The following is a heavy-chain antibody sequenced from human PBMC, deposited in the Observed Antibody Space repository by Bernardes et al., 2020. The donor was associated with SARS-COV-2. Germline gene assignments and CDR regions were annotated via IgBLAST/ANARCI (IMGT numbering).Heavy chain of an antibody. J-gene: IGHJ6*02. D-gene: IGHD2-15*01. V-gene: IGHV1-2*02. Sequence: ASVKVSCKASGYTFTGYYMHWVRQAPGQGLEWMGWINPNSGGTNYAQKFQGRVTMTRDTSISTAYMELSRLRSDDTAVYYCASLTPKTYCSGGSCYSYYYYGMDVWGQGTTVTVSS. CDR2: INPNSGGT. CDR3: ASLTPKTYCSGGSCYSYYYYGMDV. CDR1: GYTFTGYY.